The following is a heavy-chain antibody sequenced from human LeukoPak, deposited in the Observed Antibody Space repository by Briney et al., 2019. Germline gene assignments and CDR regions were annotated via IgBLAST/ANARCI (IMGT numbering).Heavy chain of an antibody. D-gene: IGHD3-22*01. V-gene: IGHV1-2*06. Sequence: ASVKVSCKASGYTFTGYYMHWVRQAPGQGLEWMGRINPNSGDTNYAQKFQGRVTMTRDTSFSTAYMELSRLRSEDTAVYYCAEAGSQTYYYDSSGYPYYYYGMDVWGQGTTVTVSS. CDR1: GYTFTGYY. J-gene: IGHJ6*02. CDR3: AEAGSQTYYYDSSGYPYYYYGMDV. CDR2: INPNSGDT.